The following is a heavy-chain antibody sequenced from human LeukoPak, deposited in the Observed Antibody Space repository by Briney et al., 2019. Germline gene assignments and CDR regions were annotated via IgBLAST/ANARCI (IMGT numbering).Heavy chain of an antibody. CDR2: IRPDGDRT. CDR1: GFAFSTYA. D-gene: IGHD6-19*01. J-gene: IGHJ4*02. V-gene: IGHV3-23*01. Sequence: PGGSLRLSCAASGFAFSTYAITWVRQGPGKGLEWVSAIRPDGDRTYYANSVRGRFTISRDNSKDTVYLQINGLRVEDTAVYYCAREQSGTRGWYTVDYWGQGTLVTVSS. CDR3: AREQSGTRGWYTVDY.